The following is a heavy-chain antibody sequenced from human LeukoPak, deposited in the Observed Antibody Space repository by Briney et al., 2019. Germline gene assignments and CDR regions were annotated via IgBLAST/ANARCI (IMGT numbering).Heavy chain of an antibody. J-gene: IGHJ4*02. V-gene: IGHV3-23*01. Sequence: GGSLRLSCAASGFTFSSYAMSWVRPAPGKGLEWVSAISGSGGSTYYADPVKGRFTISRDNSKNTLYLQMNSLRAEDTAVYYCAKDGYCSSTSCYVVYFDYWGQGTLVTVSS. D-gene: IGHD2-2*03. CDR1: GFTFSSYA. CDR3: AKDGYCSSTSCYVVYFDY. CDR2: ISGSGGST.